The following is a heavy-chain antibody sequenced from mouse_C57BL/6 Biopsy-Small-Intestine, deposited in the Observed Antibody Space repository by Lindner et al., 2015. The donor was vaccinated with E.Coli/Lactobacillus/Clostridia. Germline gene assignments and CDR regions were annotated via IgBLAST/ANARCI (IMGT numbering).Heavy chain of an antibody. D-gene: IGHD1-1*01. CDR2: ISSGGSYT. CDR3: ARLGSSYDAMDY. CDR1: GFTFSSYG. Sequence: EVQLQESGGDLVKPGGSLKLSCAASGFTFSSYGMSWVRQTPDKRLEWVATISSGGSYTYYPDSVKGRFTISRDNAKNTLYLQMSSLKSEDTAMYYCARLGSSYDAMDYRGQGTPVTDSS. V-gene: IGHV5-6*01. J-gene: IGHJ4*01.